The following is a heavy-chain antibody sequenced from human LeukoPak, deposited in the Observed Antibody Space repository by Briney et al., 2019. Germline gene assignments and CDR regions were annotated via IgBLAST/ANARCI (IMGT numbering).Heavy chain of an antibody. D-gene: IGHD3-10*01. CDR3: AREYYYGSGSHRTDY. J-gene: IGHJ4*02. Sequence: GGSLRLSCAXSXXTFSSYSMNWVRQAPGKGLEWVSSISSSSSYIYYADSVKGRFTISRDNAKNSLYLQMNSLRAEDTAVYYCAREYYYGSGSHRTDYWGQGTLVTVSS. CDR2: ISSSSSYI. CDR1: XXTFSSYS. V-gene: IGHV3-21*01.